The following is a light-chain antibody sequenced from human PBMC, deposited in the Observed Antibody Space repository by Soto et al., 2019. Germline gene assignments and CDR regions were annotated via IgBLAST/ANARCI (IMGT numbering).Light chain of an antibody. CDR1: SGHSSYA. V-gene: IGLV4-69*01. CDR3: QTWGAGFRT. CDR2: LYNDGSH. J-gene: IGLJ2*01. Sequence: QLVLTQSPSASASLGASVKLTCTLNSGHSSYAIAWHQQQPEKGPRYLMKLYNDGSHSKGDGIPDRFSGSSSGAERYLTISSRQPEDEADYYCQTWGAGFRTFGGGTKLTVL.